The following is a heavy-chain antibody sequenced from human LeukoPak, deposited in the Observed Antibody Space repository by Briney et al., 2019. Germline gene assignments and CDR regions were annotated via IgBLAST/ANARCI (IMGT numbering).Heavy chain of an antibody. D-gene: IGHD4-23*01. CDR3: DYGGLYFYYYMDV. J-gene: IGHJ6*03. V-gene: IGHV4-39*01. CDR1: GGSISSRSDY. CDR2: LDSSGST. Sequence: PSETLSLTRTVSGGSISSRSDYWGWIRQTPGKGLEWIGNLDSSGSTYYNPSLKSRVTISVGTSKNQFSLNLRSVAAADTATRSHDYGGLYFYYYMDVWGKGTTVTVSS.